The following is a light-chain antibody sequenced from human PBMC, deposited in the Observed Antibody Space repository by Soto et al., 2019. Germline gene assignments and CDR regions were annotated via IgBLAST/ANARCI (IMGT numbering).Light chain of an antibody. CDR2: SAS. CDR1: QSVSTS. J-gene: IGKJ2*01. CDR3: QQYIHGYT. Sequence: EVVMTQSPATLSVFPGERVTLSCMASQSVSTSLAWYQQKPGQAPRLLIYSASTRATGIPARFSGSGSGTEFTLTISSLESEDFAAYYCQQYIHGYTFGQGTELDIK. V-gene: IGKV3-15*01.